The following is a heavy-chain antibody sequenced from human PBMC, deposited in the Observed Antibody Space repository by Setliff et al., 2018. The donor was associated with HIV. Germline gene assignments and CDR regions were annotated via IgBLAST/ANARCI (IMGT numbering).Heavy chain of an antibody. V-gene: IGHV4-28*01. CDR3: ARSALWFGEADWYFDL. CDR2: IYKGGST. CDR1: GYSVSSSYW. D-gene: IGHD3-10*01. J-gene: IGHJ2*01. Sequence: PSETLSLTCAVSGYSVSSSYWWGWIRQPPGKGLEWIGWIGYIYKGGSTYYNPSLKSRVTMSVDTSKNHLSLKLRSVTAVDTAVYYCARSALWFGEADWYFDLWGRGALVTVSS.